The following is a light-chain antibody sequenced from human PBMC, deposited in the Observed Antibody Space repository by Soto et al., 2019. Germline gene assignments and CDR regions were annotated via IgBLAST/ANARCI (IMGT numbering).Light chain of an antibody. CDR2: KAS. CDR1: QSIDTW. J-gene: IGKJ4*01. V-gene: IGKV1-5*03. CDR3: QQYNSYPLT. Sequence: DIQMTQSPSTLSASVGDRVTITCRASQSIDTWLAWHQQKPGQVPKLLISKASSLESGVPSRFSGSGSGTEFTLTISSLQPDDFATYYCQQYNSYPLTFGGGTKVDI.